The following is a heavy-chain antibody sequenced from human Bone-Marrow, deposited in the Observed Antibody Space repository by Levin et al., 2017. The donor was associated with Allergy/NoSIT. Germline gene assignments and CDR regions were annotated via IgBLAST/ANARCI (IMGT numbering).Heavy chain of an antibody. V-gene: IGHV4-39*01. CDR1: GGSISSSSFS. D-gene: IGHD3-10*01. Sequence: PSETLSLTCTVSGGSISSSSFSWGWIRQPPGKGLEWIGTIYYTGSTYLNPSLRSRVAITIDTSTNQFSLRLSSMTAADTALFYCARHGPRQQGSLGWFDSWGQGILVTVSS. CDR3: ARHGPRQQGSLGWFDS. CDR2: IYYTGST. J-gene: IGHJ5*01.